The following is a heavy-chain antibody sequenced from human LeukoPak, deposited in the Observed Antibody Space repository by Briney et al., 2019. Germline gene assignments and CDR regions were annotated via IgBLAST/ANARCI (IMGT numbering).Heavy chain of an antibody. J-gene: IGHJ6*03. Sequence: SETLSLTCTVSGGSISSYYWSWIRQPPGKGLEWIGYIYYSGSTNYNPSLKSRVTISVDTSKNQFPLKLSSVTAADTAVYYCARDSRVGATANYYYYYMDVWGKGTTVTVSS. CDR3: ARDSRVGATANYYYYYMDV. CDR2: IYYSGST. V-gene: IGHV4-59*01. CDR1: GGSISSYY. D-gene: IGHD1-26*01.